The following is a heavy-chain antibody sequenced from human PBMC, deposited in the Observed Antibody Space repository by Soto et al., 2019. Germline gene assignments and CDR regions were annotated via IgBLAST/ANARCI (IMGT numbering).Heavy chain of an antibody. CDR1: GYTFTSYA. J-gene: IGHJ6*02. D-gene: IGHD2-15*01. V-gene: IGHV1-3*01. Sequence: ASVKVSCKASGYTFTSYAMHWVRQAPGQRLEWMGWINAGNGNTKYSQKFQGRVTITADESTSTAYMELSSLRSEDTAVYYCARLALEVGGGSDYYYYYYGMDVWGQGTTVTVSS. CDR2: INAGNGNT. CDR3: ARLALEVGGGSDYYYYYYGMDV.